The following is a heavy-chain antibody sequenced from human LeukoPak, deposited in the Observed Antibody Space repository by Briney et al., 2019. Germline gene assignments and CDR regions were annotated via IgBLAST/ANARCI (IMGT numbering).Heavy chain of an antibody. CDR2: ISSRGGTI. Sequence: QPGGSLRLSCAASGFIFSSYEMNWVRQAPGKGLEWVSYISSRGGTIYYADSVKGRFTISRDNAKNSLYLQMNNLRAEDTALYYCARVGAYKWNYICDSWGQGTLVTVSA. J-gene: IGHJ4*02. CDR1: GFIFSSYE. CDR3: ARVGAYKWNYICDS. D-gene: IGHD1-1*01. V-gene: IGHV3-48*03.